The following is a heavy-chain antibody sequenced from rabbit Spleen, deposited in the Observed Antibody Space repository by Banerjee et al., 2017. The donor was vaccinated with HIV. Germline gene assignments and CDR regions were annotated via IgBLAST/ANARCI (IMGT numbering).Heavy chain of an antibody. CDR3: ARDFPDVIGWKFGW. V-gene: IGHV1S40*01. Sequence: QSLEESGGRLVQPGGSLTLSCKASGFAFSNKAVMCWVRQAPGKGLEWIACINVVTGKAVYASWAKGRYTFSKTASTTVTLEMTSLTAAYTATYFCARDFPDVIGWKFGWWGPGTLVTVS. J-gene: IGHJ4*01. CDR2: INVVTGKA. CDR1: GFAFSNKAV. D-gene: IGHD1-1*01.